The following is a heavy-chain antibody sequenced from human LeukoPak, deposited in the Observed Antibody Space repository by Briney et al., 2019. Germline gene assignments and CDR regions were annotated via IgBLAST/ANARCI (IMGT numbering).Heavy chain of an antibody. V-gene: IGHV3-23*01. D-gene: IGHD6-19*01. CDR2: ITGSGGNT. J-gene: IGHJ4*02. CDR3: ARKVAVAMDLDY. CDR1: GFTFKSYG. Sequence: GGSLRLSCAASGFTFKSYGMPWVRQVPGKGLEWVSSITGSGGNTKYADSVNGRFTISRDNSNNTLSLQMTGLRAEDTAIYYCARKVAVAMDLDYWGQGTLVTVSS.